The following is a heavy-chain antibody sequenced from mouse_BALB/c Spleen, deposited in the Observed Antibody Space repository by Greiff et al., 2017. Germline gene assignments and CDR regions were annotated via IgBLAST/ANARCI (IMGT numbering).Heavy chain of an antibody. D-gene: IGHD2-14*01. CDR2: INSNGGST. CDR1: GFTFSSYG. CDR3: AREGFYYRYDPIDY. V-gene: IGHV5-6-3*01. J-gene: IGHJ2*01. Sequence: EVQLVESGGGLVQPGGSLKLSCAASGFTFSSYGMSWVRQTPDKRLELVATINSNGGSTYYPDSVKGRFTISRDNAKNTLYLQMSSLKSEDTAMYYCAREGFYYRYDPIDYWGQGTTLTVSS.